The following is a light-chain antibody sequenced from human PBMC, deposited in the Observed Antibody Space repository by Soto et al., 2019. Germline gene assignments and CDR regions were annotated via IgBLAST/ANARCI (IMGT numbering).Light chain of an antibody. Sequence: DIQMTQSPSTLPASVGDRVTITCRASQSISNWLAWYQQKPGTAPKLLIFAASRLQSGVPSRFTGSGSGTDFSLTISSLQPEDFASYFCQQSLTTPLYTFGQGTKLEIK. CDR1: QSISNW. V-gene: IGKV1-39*01. CDR3: QQSLTTPLYT. J-gene: IGKJ2*01. CDR2: AAS.